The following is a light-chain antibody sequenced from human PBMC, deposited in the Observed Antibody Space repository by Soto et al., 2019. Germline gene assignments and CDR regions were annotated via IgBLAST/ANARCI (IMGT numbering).Light chain of an antibody. Sequence: QLVLTQPASVSGSPGQSITISCTGTSSDVGAYNYVSWYQQHPGKVPKLMIYEVRYRPSGVSDRFSGSKSGNTASLTISGLQAEDEADYYCNSYSNSRTVLFGGGTKVTVL. J-gene: IGLJ2*01. CDR3: NSYSNSRTVL. V-gene: IGLV2-14*01. CDR1: SSDVGAYNY. CDR2: EVR.